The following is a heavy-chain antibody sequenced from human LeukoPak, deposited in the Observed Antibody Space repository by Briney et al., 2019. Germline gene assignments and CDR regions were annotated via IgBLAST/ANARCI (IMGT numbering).Heavy chain of an antibody. Sequence: PGGSLRLSCAASGFTFSSYGMHWVRQAPGKGLEWVAVISYDGSNKYYADSVKGRFTISRDNSKNTLYLQRNSLRAEDTAVYYCAKSRSDVVDYWGQGTLVTVSS. CDR1: GFTFSSYG. CDR3: AKSRSDVVDY. D-gene: IGHD3-3*01. CDR2: ISYDGSNK. V-gene: IGHV3-30*18. J-gene: IGHJ4*02.